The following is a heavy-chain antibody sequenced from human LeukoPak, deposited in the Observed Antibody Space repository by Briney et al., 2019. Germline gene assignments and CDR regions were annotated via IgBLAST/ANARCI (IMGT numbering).Heavy chain of an antibody. CDR3: ARETGSSGWSDY. V-gene: IGHV4-39*02. J-gene: IGHJ4*02. Sequence: SETLSLTCAVSGGSISSSSYYWGWIRQPPGKGLEWIGSIYYSGSTYYNPSLKSRVTISVDTSRNQFSLKLSSVTAADTAVYYCARETGSSGWSDYWGQGTLVTVSS. CDR1: GGSISSSSYY. CDR2: IYYSGST. D-gene: IGHD6-19*01.